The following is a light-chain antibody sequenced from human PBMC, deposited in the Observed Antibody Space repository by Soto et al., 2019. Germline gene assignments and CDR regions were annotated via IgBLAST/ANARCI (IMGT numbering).Light chain of an antibody. CDR1: QNVSSN. V-gene: IGKV3-15*01. CDR2: GAS. CDR3: QQYNNWPPGT. Sequence: TVLTQSPGTLSLSPGERATLSCSASQNVSSNLAWYQQKPGQAPRLLIYGASTRATGIPARFSGSGSGTEFTLTISSLQSEDFAVYYCQQYNNWPPGTFGQGTKVDIK. J-gene: IGKJ1*01.